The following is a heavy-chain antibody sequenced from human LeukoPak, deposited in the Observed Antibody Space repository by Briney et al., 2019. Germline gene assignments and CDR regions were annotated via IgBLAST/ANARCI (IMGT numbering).Heavy chain of an antibody. CDR1: GYTFTSYG. V-gene: IGHV1-18*04. D-gene: IGHD4-17*01. CDR3: AREYSDYGDYGAPFDY. CDR2: ISAYNGNT. Sequence: ASVKVSCKASGYTFTSYGISWVRQAPGQGLEWMGWISAYNGNTNYAQKLQGRVTMTTDTSTSTAYMELRSLRSDDTAVYYCAREYSDYGDYGAPFDYWGQGTLVTVSS. J-gene: IGHJ4*02.